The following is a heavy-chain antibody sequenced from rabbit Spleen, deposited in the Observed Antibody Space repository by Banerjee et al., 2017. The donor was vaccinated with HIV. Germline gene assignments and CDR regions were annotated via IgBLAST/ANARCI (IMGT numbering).Heavy chain of an antibody. CDR2: INIFTGKS. CDR3: ARDTASSFSSYGMDL. Sequence: EQLEESGGGLVKPEGSLTLTCKASGVSLNDKDVMCWVRQAPGKGLEWIACINIFTGKSVYASWAKGRFMMSRTSSTTVTLQMTSLTAADTATYFCARDTASSFSSYGMDLWGQGTLVTVS. D-gene: IGHD8-1*01. CDR1: GVSLNDKDV. V-gene: IGHV1S45*01. J-gene: IGHJ6*01.